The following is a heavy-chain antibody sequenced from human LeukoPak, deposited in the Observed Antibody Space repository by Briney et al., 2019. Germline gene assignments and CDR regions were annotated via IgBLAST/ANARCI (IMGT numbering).Heavy chain of an antibody. V-gene: IGHV3-15*01. CDR2: IKSKTDGGTT. Sequence: GGSLRLSCAASGFTFSNAWMSWVRQAPGKGLEWVGRIKSKTDGGTTDYAAPMKGRFTISRDDSKNTLYLQMNSLKTEDTAVYYCITVPGDILTGGLDYWGQGTLVTVSS. CDR3: ITVPGDILTGGLDY. CDR1: GFTFSNAW. J-gene: IGHJ4*02. D-gene: IGHD3-9*01.